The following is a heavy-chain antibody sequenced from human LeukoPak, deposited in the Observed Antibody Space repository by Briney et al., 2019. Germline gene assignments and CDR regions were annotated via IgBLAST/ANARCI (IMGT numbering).Heavy chain of an antibody. D-gene: IGHD1-26*01. V-gene: IGHV1-2*02. CDR1: GYTFTGYY. CDR3: ARSSLVQWELCGFDY. CDR2: INPNSGGT. J-gene: IGHJ4*02. Sequence: ASVKVSCKASGYTFTGYYMHWVRQAPGQGLEWMGWINPNSGGTNYAQKFQGRVTMTRDTSTSTVYIELSSLRSEDTAVYYCARSSLVQWELCGFDYWGQGTLITVSS.